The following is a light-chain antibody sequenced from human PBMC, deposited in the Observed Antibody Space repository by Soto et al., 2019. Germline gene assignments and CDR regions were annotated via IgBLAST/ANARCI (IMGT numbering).Light chain of an antibody. V-gene: IGLV2-23*03. J-gene: IGLJ2*01. CDR3: CSYAGSSTFDVV. CDR1: SSDVGSYNL. Sequence: QSALTQPASVSGSPGQSITISCTGTSSDVGSYNLVSWYQQHPGKAPKLMIYEGSKRPSGVSNRFSGYKSVNTASLTISGLHAEDEADYYCCSYAGSSTFDVVFGGGTKLAVL. CDR2: EGS.